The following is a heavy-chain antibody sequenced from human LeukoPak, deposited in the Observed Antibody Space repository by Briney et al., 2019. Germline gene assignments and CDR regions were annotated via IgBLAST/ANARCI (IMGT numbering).Heavy chain of an antibody. CDR3: VRDQDWAFDY. D-gene: IGHD3-9*01. V-gene: IGHV3-48*01. CDR2: INTKSKAI. J-gene: IGHJ4*02. CDR1: GFTFSSYT. Sequence: SGGSLRLSCAASGFTFSSYTMNWIRQAPGKGLEWIPFINTKSKAIYYRDSVKGRFTISRDNARSLLHLQMNSLRAEDTALYFCVRDQDWAFDYWGQGTLVTVSS.